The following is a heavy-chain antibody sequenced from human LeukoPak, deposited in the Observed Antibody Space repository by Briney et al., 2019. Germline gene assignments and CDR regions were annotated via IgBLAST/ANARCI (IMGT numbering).Heavy chain of an antibody. V-gene: IGHV1-69*13. Sequence: SVKVSCKASGGTFSSYAISWVRQAPGQGLEWMGGIIPIFGTANYAQKFQGRVTITADESTSTAYMELSSLRSEDTAVYYCARRLRYCTNGVCYSWCFDLWGRGTLVTVSS. CDR3: ARRLRYCTNGVCYSWCFDL. D-gene: IGHD2-8*01. J-gene: IGHJ2*01. CDR1: GGTFSSYA. CDR2: IIPIFGTA.